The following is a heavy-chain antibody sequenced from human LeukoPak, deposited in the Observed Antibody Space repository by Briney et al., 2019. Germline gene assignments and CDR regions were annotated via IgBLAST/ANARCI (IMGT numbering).Heavy chain of an antibody. D-gene: IGHD5-24*01. CDR1: GGSFSGYY. CDR3: ASRNLDGYNWSY. J-gene: IGHJ4*02. Sequence: PSETLSLTCAVYGGSFSGYYWSWIRQPPGKGLEWIGEINHSGSTNYNPSLKSRVTISVDTSKNQFSLKLSSVTAAATAVYYCASRNLDGYNWSYWGQGTLVTVSS. CDR2: INHSGST. V-gene: IGHV4-34*01.